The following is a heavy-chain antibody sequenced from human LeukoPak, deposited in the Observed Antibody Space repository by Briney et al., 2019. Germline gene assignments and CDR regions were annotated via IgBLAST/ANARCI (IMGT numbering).Heavy chain of an antibody. CDR2: IKPKSGGT. CDR3: ARDSGLGPTWHPFDH. CDR1: GYTFTSYG. V-gene: IGHV1-2*02. J-gene: IGHJ4*02. Sequence: ASVKVSCKASGYTFTSYGISWVRQAPGQGLEWMGWIKPKSGGTNYAQKFRGRVTMTRDTSISTAYMELSGLRSDDTAVYYCARDSGLGPTWHPFDHWGQGTPVTVSS. D-gene: IGHD1-26*01.